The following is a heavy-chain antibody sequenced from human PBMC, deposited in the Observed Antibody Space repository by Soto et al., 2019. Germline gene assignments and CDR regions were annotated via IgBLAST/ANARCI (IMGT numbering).Heavy chain of an antibody. CDR1: GFTFSSYS. V-gene: IGHV3-21*01. Sequence: GGSLRLSCAASGFTFSSYSMNWVRQAPGKGLEWVSSISSSSSYIYYADSVKGRFTISRDNAKNSLYLQMNSLRAEDTAVYYCARELVRGVIIKEGGYYGMDVWGQGTTVTVSS. J-gene: IGHJ6*02. D-gene: IGHD3-10*01. CDR3: ARELVRGVIIKEGGYYGMDV. CDR2: ISSSSSYI.